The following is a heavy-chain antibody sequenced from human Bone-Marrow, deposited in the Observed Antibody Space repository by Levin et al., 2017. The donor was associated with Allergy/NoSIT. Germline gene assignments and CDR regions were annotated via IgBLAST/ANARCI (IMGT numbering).Heavy chain of an antibody. V-gene: IGHV3-9*01. CDR3: AKDINEDIVTGWSYFDY. CDR1: GFTFDDCA. D-gene: IGHD6-19*01. Sequence: GGSLRLSCAASGFTFDDCAMHWVRQAPGKGLEWVAGISWNSRNIGYADSVRGRFTISRDNAKNSLYLQMDSLRTEDTAFYYCAKDINEDIVTGWSYFDYSGQGSLVTVSS. J-gene: IGHJ4*02. CDR2: ISWNSRNI.